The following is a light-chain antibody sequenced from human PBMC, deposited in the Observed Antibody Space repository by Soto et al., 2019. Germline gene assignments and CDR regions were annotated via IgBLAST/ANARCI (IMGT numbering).Light chain of an antibody. J-gene: IGKJ1*01. CDR2: DAS. V-gene: IGKV3-11*01. CDR3: QQYNNWPKT. Sequence: ELVLTQSPANLSLSPGEIATLSCRASQSVSSYLAWHQQKPGQAPRLLIYDASNRATGIPARFSGSGSGTDFTLTISRLEPEDFAVYYCQQYNNWPKTFGQGTKVDIK. CDR1: QSVSSY.